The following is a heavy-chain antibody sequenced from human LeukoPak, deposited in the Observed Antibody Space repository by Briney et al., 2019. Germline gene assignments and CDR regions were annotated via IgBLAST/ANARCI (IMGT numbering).Heavy chain of an antibody. V-gene: IGHV1-8*01. Sequence: ASVKVSCKASGYTFTSYDINWVRQATGQGLEWMGWMNPNSGNTGYAQKFQGRVTMTRNTSISTAYMELSSLRSEDTAVYYCAKTVRGGNPDYYYYMDVWGKGTTVTISS. CDR1: GYTFTSYD. D-gene: IGHD3-10*01. CDR3: AKTVRGGNPDYYYYMDV. J-gene: IGHJ6*03. CDR2: MNPNSGNT.